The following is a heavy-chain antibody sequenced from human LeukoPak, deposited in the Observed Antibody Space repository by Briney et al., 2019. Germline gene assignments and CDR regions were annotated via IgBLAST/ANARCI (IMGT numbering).Heavy chain of an antibody. CDR3: ARANYYDSSGYLD. Sequence: SETLSLTCTVSGGSISSGGYYWSWIRQHPGKGLEWIGYIYYSGSTYYNPSLKSRVTISVDTSKNQFSLKLSSVTAADTPVYYCARANYYDSSGYLDWGQGTLVTVSS. CDR2: IYYSGST. CDR1: GGSISSGGYY. J-gene: IGHJ1*01. D-gene: IGHD3-22*01. V-gene: IGHV4-31*03.